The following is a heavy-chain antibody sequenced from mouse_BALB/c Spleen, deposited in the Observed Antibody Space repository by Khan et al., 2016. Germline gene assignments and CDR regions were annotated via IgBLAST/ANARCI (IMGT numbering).Heavy chain of an antibody. CDR3: ATYHAYYFDY. Sequence: EVQLQESGPSLVKPSQTLSLTCSVTGDSFTSGYWNWIRKFPGNKLEYMGYINYSGSTYYNPSLKSRISIPRATSKNQYCMQLSSVTTEDTATYCCATYHAYYFDYWGQGTTLTVSS. J-gene: IGHJ2*01. CDR1: GDSFTSGY. V-gene: IGHV3-8*02. CDR2: INYSGST.